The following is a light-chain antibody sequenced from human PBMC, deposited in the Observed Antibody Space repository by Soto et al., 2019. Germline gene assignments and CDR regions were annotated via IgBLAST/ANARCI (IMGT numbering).Light chain of an antibody. CDR3: QQYYDWPSLT. CDR1: ESVSSN. J-gene: IGKJ4*01. Sequence: EIIMTQSPATLSVSPGERATLSCRASESVSSNLAWYQQKPGQAPRLLIYGASTRASGVPPRFSGSGSGTEFPLSISSLQSTDFAVYYCQQYYDWPSLTFGGGTKVDIK. CDR2: GAS. V-gene: IGKV3-15*01.